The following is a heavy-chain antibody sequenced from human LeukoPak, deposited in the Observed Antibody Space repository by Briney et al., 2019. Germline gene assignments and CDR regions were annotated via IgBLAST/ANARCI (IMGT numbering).Heavy chain of an antibody. D-gene: IGHD6-13*01. V-gene: IGHV1-2*02. Sequence: ASVKVSCKASGYTFTGYYMHWVRQAPGQGLEWMGWINPNSGGTNYAQKFQGRVTMTRDTSISTAYMELSRLRSDDTAVHYCATQLKQQLVLYDYWGQGTLVTVSS. J-gene: IGHJ4*02. CDR2: INPNSGGT. CDR3: ATQLKQQLVLYDY. CDR1: GYTFTGYY.